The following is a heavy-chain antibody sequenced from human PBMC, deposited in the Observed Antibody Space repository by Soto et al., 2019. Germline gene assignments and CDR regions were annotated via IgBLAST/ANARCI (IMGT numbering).Heavy chain of an antibody. D-gene: IGHD1-26*01. CDR3: ARGWASGAFDI. V-gene: IGHV3-74*01. CDR1: GFTFSSYW. Sequence: EVQLVESGGGLVQPGMSLRLSCAASGFTFSSYWMHWVRQAPGKWLVWVSRINSDGSSTTYADSVKGRCGISRDHAKNTLYLQMNSLSVEDTAVYYCARGWASGAFDIWGQGTMVTVSS. CDR2: INSDGSST. J-gene: IGHJ3*02.